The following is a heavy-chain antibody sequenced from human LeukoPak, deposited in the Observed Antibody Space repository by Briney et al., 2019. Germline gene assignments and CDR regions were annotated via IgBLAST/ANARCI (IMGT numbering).Heavy chain of an antibody. CDR1: GYTFTGYY. J-gene: IGHJ5*02. CDR2: INPNSGGT. V-gene: IGHV1-2*02. D-gene: IGHD1-7*01. Sequence: ASVKVSCKASGYTFTGYYMHWVRQAPGQGLEWMGWINPNSGGTNYAQKFQGRVTMTRGTSISTAYMELSRLRSDDTAMYYCARGGYNWNSLDPWGQGTLVTVSS. CDR3: ARGGYNWNSLDP.